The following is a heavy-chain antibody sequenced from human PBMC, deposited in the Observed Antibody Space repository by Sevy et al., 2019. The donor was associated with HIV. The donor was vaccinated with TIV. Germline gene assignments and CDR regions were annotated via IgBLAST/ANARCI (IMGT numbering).Heavy chain of an antibody. CDR3: AKGPLLRPFDP. CDR2: ISGGGVST. D-gene: IGHD3-3*01. V-gene: IGHV3-23*01. CDR1: GFTFSNYA. J-gene: IGHJ5*02. Sequence: GGSLRLSCAASGFTFSNYAMSWVRQAPGKGLEWVSTISGGGVSTYYGASVKGGFTFSSDNSKNTLYLQMNSLRAEDTAVYYCAKGPLLRPFDPWGQGTLVTVSS.